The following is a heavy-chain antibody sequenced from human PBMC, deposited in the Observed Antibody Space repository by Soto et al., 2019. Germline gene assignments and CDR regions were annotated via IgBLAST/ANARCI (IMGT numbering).Heavy chain of an antibody. J-gene: IGHJ4*02. D-gene: IGHD2-15*01. V-gene: IGHV1-18*01. Sequence: QVPLVQSGAEVKKPGASVKVSCKASGYTFTSYGIIWVRQAPGQGLEWMGWISAYNGNTNYAQKLQGRVTMTTDTSTSTAYMELRSLRSDDTAVYYCARDGMGYCSGGSCAPHGYWGQGTLVTVSS. CDR3: ARDGMGYCSGGSCAPHGY. CDR2: ISAYNGNT. CDR1: GYTFTSYG.